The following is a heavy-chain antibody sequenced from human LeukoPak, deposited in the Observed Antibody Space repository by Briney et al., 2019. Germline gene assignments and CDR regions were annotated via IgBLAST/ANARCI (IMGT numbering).Heavy chain of an antibody. CDR1: GGSFSGYY. V-gene: IGHV4-34*01. Sequence: PSETLSLTCAVYGGSFSGYYWSWIRQPPGKGLEWVGEINHSGSTNYNPSLKSRVTISVDTSKNQFSLKLSSVTAADTAVYYCARAPKRTVVTPPRLDYWGQGTLVTVSS. D-gene: IGHD4-23*01. CDR2: INHSGST. J-gene: IGHJ4*02. CDR3: ARAPKRTVVTPPRLDY.